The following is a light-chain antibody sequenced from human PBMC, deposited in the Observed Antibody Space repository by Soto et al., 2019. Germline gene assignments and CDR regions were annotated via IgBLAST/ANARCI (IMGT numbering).Light chain of an antibody. V-gene: IGKV1-39*01. CDR1: QSISSS. J-gene: IGKJ5*01. CDR3: QQSYTASSIT. Sequence: DIQMTQSPSSLSASVGDKVTIICRASQSISSSLNWYQQKSGKAPNLLIYGVSRLQGGVPSRFSGSGSGTDFTLSISSLQPEDFATYYCQQSYTASSITVGQGTRREIK. CDR2: GVS.